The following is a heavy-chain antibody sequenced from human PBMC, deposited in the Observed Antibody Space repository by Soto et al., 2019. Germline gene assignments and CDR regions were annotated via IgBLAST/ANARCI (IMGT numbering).Heavy chain of an antibody. J-gene: IGHJ4*02. Sequence: QVQLVQSGAEVKKPGASVKVSCKASGYTFTSYDINWVRQATGQGLEWMGWVNPNSGNTGYAQKFXGXAXRXXNTSISTAYMELSSLRSEDTAVYYCARQKVDASDYWGQGTLVTVSS. D-gene: IGHD2-15*01. CDR3: ARQKVDASDY. V-gene: IGHV1-8*01. CDR1: GYTFTSYD. CDR2: VNPNSGNT.